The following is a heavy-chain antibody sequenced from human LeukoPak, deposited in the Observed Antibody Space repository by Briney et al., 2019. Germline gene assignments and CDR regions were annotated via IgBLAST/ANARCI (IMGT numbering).Heavy chain of an antibody. Sequence: SETLSLTCAVSGDSISNNHRWTWVRQSPGKGLEWLGQIYHGGSTDYNPSVRSRVAMSVDKSKNEFSLKLTSVTAADAAVYFCASSILREGDHLPNDHWGRGTQVIV. CDR1: GDSISNNHR. D-gene: IGHD2-21*02. V-gene: IGHV4-4*02. J-gene: IGHJ4*02. CDR2: IYHGGST. CDR3: ASSILREGDHLPNDH.